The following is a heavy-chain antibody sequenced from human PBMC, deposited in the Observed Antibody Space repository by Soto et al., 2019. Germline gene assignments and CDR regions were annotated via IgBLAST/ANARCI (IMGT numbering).Heavy chain of an antibody. CDR1: GYSFISYG. J-gene: IGHJ4*02. V-gene: IGHV1-18*04. CDR3: ARDDCNNGVCYIGY. CDR2: INAYNGYT. Sequence: ASVKVSCKASGYSFISYGINWVRQAPGQGLEWMGWINAYNGYTNYAQKLQGRVTLTADTSTSTAYMELRSLRSEDTAVYFCARDDCNNGVCYIGYCGQGTLVTVSS. D-gene: IGHD2-8*01.